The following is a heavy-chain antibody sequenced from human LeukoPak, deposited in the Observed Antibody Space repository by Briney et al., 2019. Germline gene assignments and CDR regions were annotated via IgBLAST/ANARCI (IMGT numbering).Heavy chain of an antibody. CDR2: IYSGGST. Sequence: GGSLRLSCAASGFTVSSNYMSWVRQAPGKGLEWVSVIYSGGSTYYADSVKGRFTIPRHNSKNTLYLQMNSLRSADTAVYYCARDPGYCSTSCPPSGWGQGTLVTVSS. CDR3: ARDPGYCSTSCPPSG. J-gene: IGHJ4*02. CDR1: GFTVSSNY. V-gene: IGHV3-53*04. D-gene: IGHD2-2*01.